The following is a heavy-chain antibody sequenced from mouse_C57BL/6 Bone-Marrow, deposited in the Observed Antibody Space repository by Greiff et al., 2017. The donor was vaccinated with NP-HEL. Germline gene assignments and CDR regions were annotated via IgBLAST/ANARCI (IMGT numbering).Heavy chain of an antibody. D-gene: IGHD1-1*01. CDR3: AREAYDSSPYWYFDV. Sequence: EVQLEESEGGLVQPGSSMKLSCTASGFTFSDYYMAWVRQVPEKGLEWVANINYDGSSTSYLDSFKSRFIISRDNATNILYLQLSSLKSEDTATYYCAREAYDSSPYWYFDVWGRGTTVTVSS. CDR1: GFTFSDYY. V-gene: IGHV5-16*01. CDR2: INYDGSST. J-gene: IGHJ1*03.